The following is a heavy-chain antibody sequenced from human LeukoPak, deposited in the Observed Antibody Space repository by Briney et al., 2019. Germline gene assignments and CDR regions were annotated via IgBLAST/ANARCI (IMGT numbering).Heavy chain of an antibody. D-gene: IGHD6-19*01. CDR3: ARTSLSSGWYGVYYYYMDV. CDR2: MNPNSGNT. CDR1: RYTFTSYD. V-gene: IGHV1-8*01. Sequence: ASVKVSCKASRYTFTSYDINWVRQATGQGLEWMGWMNPNSGNTGYAQKFQGRVTMTRNTSISTAYMELSSLRSEDTAVYYCARTSLSSGWYGVYYYYMDVWGKGTTVTVSS. J-gene: IGHJ6*03.